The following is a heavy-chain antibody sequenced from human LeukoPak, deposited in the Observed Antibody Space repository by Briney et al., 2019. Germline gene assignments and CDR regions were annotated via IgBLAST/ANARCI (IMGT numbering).Heavy chain of an antibody. CDR1: GFVFSSYS. CDR2: ISTTSSTI. Sequence: GGSLRLSCAASGFVFSSYSMNWVRQAPGKGLEWVSYISTTSSTIYYADSVKGRFTISRDNAKNSLYLQMNSLRAEDTAVYYCAREDGYSNIDYWGQGTLVTVSP. CDR3: AREDGYSNIDY. V-gene: IGHV3-48*04. J-gene: IGHJ4*02. D-gene: IGHD5-24*01.